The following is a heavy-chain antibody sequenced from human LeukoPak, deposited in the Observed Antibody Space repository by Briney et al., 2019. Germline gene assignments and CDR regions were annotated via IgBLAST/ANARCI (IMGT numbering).Heavy chain of an antibody. CDR1: EFPLSSNW. CDR2: IKPDGSEE. CDR3: ASTANNWFDP. V-gene: IGHV3-7*05. J-gene: IGHJ5*02. D-gene: IGHD5-18*01. Sequence: GGSLRLSCAASEFPLSSNWMSWVRQAPGKGLEWRAVIKPDGSEEYYMDSLKGRFIISRDNAQNSVYLQMNSLRVEDTAVYYCASTANNWFDPWGQGTLVTVSS.